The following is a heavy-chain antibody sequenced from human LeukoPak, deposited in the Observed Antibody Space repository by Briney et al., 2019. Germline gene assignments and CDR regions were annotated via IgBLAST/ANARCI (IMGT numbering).Heavy chain of an antibody. Sequence: ASVKVSCKVSGYTLTELSMHWVRQAPGKGLEWMGWINTNTGNPTYAQGFTGRFVFSLDTSVSTAYLQISSLKAEDTAVYYCARAVLAYGDLDYFDYWGQGTLVTVSS. J-gene: IGHJ4*02. CDR3: ARAVLAYGDLDYFDY. V-gene: IGHV7-4-1*02. CDR1: GYTLTELS. D-gene: IGHD4-17*01. CDR2: INTNTGNP.